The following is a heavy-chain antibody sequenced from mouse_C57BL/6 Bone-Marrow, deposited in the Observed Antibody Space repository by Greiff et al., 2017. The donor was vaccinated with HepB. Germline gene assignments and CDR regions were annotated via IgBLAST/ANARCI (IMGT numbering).Heavy chain of an antibody. J-gene: IGHJ4*01. CDR1: GYSITSGYY. D-gene: IGHD2-3*01. CDR2: ISYDGSN. CDR3: ARDGLLPGAMDY. V-gene: IGHV3-6*01. Sequence: EVQLVESGPGLVKPSQSLSLTCSVTGYSITSGYYWNWIRQFPGNKLEWMGYISYDGSNNYNPSLKNRISITRDTSKNQFFLKLNSVTTEDTATYYCARDGLLPGAMDYWGQGTSVTVSS.